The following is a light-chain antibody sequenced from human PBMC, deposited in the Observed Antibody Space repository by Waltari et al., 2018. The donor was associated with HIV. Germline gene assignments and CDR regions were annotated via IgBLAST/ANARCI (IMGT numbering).Light chain of an antibody. CDR1: QSISSR. Sequence: LQMTQSPTSLSASVGDRVTITCRASQSISSRLNWYQQKPGKAPNLLIYAASILPSGVPSRFGGSGSGTDFTLTISDLQPDDSATYYCQQSATAPTMTFGQGTRLEIK. CDR2: AAS. J-gene: IGKJ5*01. V-gene: IGKV1-39*01. CDR3: QQSATAPTMT.